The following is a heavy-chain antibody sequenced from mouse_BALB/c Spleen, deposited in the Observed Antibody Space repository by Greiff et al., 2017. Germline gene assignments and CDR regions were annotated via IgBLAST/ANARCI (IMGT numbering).Heavy chain of an antibody. CDR2: ISYSGST. CDR1: GYSITSDYA. D-gene: IGHD2-10*01. Sequence: DVKLVESGPGLVKPSQSLSLTCTVTGYSITSDYAWNWIRQFPGNKLEWMGYISYSGSTSYNPSLKSRISITRDTSKNQFFLQLNSVTTEDTATYYCASLLPYWYFDVWGAGTTVTVSS. J-gene: IGHJ1*01. CDR3: ASLLPYWYFDV. V-gene: IGHV3-2*02.